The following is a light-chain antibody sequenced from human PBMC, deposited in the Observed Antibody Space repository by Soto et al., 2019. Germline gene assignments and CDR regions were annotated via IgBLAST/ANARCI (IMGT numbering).Light chain of an antibody. CDR1: QSVGSN. J-gene: IGKJ1*01. V-gene: IGKV3-15*01. CDR2: GAS. CDR3: QQYNNWWT. Sequence: EIVMTQSPATLSVSPGERATLSCRASQSVGSNLAWYQQKPGQAPRLLIYGASTRATGIPARFSGSGSGTDFTLTIGRLEPEDFAVYYCQQYNNWWTFGQGTKVDI.